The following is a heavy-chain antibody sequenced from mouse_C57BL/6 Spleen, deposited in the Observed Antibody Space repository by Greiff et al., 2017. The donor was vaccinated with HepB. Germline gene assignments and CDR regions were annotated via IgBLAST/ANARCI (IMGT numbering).Heavy chain of an antibody. CDR3: ARKGFSTTVVAKAMDY. J-gene: IGHJ4*01. Sequence: QVQLQQPGAELVKPGASVKMSCKASGYTFTSYWITWVKQRPGQGLEWIGDIYPGSGSTNYNEKFKSKATLTVDTSSSTAYMQLSSLTSEDAAVYYCARKGFSTTVVAKAMDYWGKGTSVTVSS. D-gene: IGHD1-1*01. CDR2: IYPGSGST. V-gene: IGHV1-55*01. CDR1: GYTFTSYW.